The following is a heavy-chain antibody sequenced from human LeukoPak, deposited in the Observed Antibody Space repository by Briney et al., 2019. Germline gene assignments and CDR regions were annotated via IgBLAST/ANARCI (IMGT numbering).Heavy chain of an antibody. J-gene: IGHJ4*02. Sequence: GGSLRLSCAASGFTFSSYSMSWVRQASGKGLEWVSSISSSSSYIYYADSVKGRFTISRDDAKNSLYLQMNSLRAEDTAVYYCARGTGGLDTENWGQGTLVTVSS. CDR2: ISSSSSYI. D-gene: IGHD1-14*01. CDR1: GFTFSSYS. CDR3: ARGTGGLDTEN. V-gene: IGHV3-21*01.